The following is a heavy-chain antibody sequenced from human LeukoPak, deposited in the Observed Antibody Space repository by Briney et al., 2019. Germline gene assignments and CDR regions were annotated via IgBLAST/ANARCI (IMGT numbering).Heavy chain of an antibody. D-gene: IGHD5-18*01. J-gene: IGHJ6*01. CDR1: GYTFTSYY. V-gene: IGHV1-46*01. CDR3: AREPDTRDGMDV. Sequence: GASVKVSFKASGYTFTSYYMHWVRQAPGQGLEWMGIINPSGGSTTYAQKFQGRVTMTRDTSTSTVYMELSSLRSEDTAVYYCAREPDTRDGMDVWGQGTTVTVSS. CDR2: INPSGGST.